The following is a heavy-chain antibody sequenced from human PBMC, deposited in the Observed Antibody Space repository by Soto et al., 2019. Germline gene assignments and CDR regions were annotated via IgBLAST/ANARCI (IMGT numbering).Heavy chain of an antibody. J-gene: IGHJ5*02. CDR1: GFTFSNYG. D-gene: IGHD2-21*01. V-gene: IGHV3-23*01. Sequence: EVQLLESGGGLVQPGGCLRLSCAASGFTFSNYGMNWVRQAPGKGLEWVSSISGGNTFYAGSVKGRFTISRDNSKNTLYLQMNSLTAEDTAVYYCAKAPSSDCNSGACSLRSWGQGTLVTVSS. CDR2: ISGGNT. CDR3: AKAPSSDCNSGACSLRS.